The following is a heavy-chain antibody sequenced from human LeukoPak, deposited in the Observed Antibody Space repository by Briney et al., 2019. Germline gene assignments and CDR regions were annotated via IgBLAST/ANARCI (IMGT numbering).Heavy chain of an antibody. J-gene: IGHJ4*02. CDR2: ISGSGGST. CDR1: GFTFSSYA. Sequence: PGGSLRLSCAASGFTFSSYAMSWVRQAPGKGLEWVSAISGSGGSTYYADSVKGRSTISRGNSKNTLYLQMNSLRAEDTAVYYCAKDPRNGSYYIVGYVDYWGQGTLVTVSS. D-gene: IGHD3-10*01. V-gene: IGHV3-23*01. CDR3: AKDPRNGSYYIVGYVDY.